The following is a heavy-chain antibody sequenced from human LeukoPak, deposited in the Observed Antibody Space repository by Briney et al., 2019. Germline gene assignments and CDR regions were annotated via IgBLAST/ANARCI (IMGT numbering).Heavy chain of an antibody. CDR3: AKSFSGLQWYYFDY. CDR2: ISGSGGST. J-gene: IGHJ4*02. V-gene: IGHV3-23*01. CDR1: GFTFSSYA. D-gene: IGHD4-23*01. Sequence: GGSLRLSCAASGFTFSSYAMSWVRQAPGKGLEWVSAISGSGGSTFYADSVKGRFTISRDNSKNTLYLQMNSLRAEDTAVYYCAKSFSGLQWYYFDYWGQGTLVTVSS.